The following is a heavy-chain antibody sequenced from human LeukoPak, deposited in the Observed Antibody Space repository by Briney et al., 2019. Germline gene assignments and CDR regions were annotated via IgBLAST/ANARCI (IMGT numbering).Heavy chain of an antibody. CDR2: IIPIFGTA. CDR1: GGTFSSYA. J-gene: IGHJ4*02. CDR3: ARDVIAATRSAVLDY. D-gene: IGHD6-13*01. Sequence: ASVKVSCKASGGTFSSYAISWVRQAPGQGLEWMGGIIPIFGTANYAQKFQGRVTITADESTSTAYMELSSLRSEDTAVYYCARDVIAATRSAVLDYWGQGTLVTVSS. V-gene: IGHV1-69*01.